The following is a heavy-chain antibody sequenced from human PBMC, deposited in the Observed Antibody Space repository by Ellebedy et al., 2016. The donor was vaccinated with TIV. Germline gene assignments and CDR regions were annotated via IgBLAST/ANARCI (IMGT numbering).Heavy chain of an antibody. D-gene: IGHD5-18*01. CDR1: GGSFSGYY. V-gene: IGHV4-34*01. CDR2: INHSGST. J-gene: IGHJ4*02. Sequence: SETLSLXXAVYGGSFSGYYWSWIRQPPGKGLEWIGEINHSGSTNYNPSLKSRVTISVDTSKNQFSLKLSSVTAADTAVYYCARGRGYSYGFGFDYWGQGTLVTVSS. CDR3: ARGRGYSYGFGFDY.